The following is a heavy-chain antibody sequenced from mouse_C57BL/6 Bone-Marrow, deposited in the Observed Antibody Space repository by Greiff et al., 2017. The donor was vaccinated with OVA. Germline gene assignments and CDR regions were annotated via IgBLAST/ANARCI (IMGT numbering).Heavy chain of an antibody. CDR2: IDPENGDT. J-gene: IGHJ2*01. Sequence: VQLQQSGAELVRPGASVKLSCTASGFNIKDDYMHWVKQRPEQGLEWIGWIDPENGDTEYASKFQGKATITADTSSTTAYLQLSSLTSEDTAVYYCTTWVHDVTGGQGTTLTVSS. V-gene: IGHV14-4*01. CDR3: TTWVHDVT. D-gene: IGHD2-13*01. CDR1: GFNIKDDY.